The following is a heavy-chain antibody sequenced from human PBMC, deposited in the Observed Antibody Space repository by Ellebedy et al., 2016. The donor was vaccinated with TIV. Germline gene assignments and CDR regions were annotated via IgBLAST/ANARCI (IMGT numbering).Heavy chain of an antibody. CDR1: GFTFSSYA. CDR3: ARDRYGDYYFDY. V-gene: IGHV3-30-3*01. Sequence: GGSLRLXXAASGFTFSSYAMHWVRQAPGKGLEWVAVISYDGSNKYYADSVKGRFTISRDNAKYSLYLQMNSLRAEDTAVYYCARDRYGDYYFDYWGQGTLVTVSS. J-gene: IGHJ4*02. CDR2: ISYDGSNK. D-gene: IGHD4-17*01.